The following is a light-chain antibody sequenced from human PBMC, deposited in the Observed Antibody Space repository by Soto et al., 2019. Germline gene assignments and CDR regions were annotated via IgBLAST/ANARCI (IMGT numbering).Light chain of an antibody. Sequence: IEVTQSPSSLAASLGDRVTITCRAIQTIGTYVNWYRQKSGAAPELLIYDASTLQSGVPSRFRGGASGTDFTLTISSLQLDDFATYYCQQSYNTPLTFGQGTKVEIK. J-gene: IGKJ1*01. CDR2: DAS. CDR3: QQSYNTPLT. V-gene: IGKV1-39*01. CDR1: QTIGTY.